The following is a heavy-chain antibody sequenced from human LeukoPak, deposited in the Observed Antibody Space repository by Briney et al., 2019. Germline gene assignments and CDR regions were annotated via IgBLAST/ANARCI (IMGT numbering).Heavy chain of an antibody. CDR1: GGSISSHY. Sequence: PSETLSLTCTVSGGSISSHYWSWIRQPPGKGLEWIGYIYYNGTTNYNPSLKSRVTMSVDTSKNQFSLKLSSVTAADTAVYYCARVGDYYDSSGYYYSHDYWGQGTLVTVSS. CDR2: IYYNGTT. CDR3: ARVGDYYDSSGYYYSHDY. J-gene: IGHJ4*02. V-gene: IGHV4-59*11. D-gene: IGHD3-22*01.